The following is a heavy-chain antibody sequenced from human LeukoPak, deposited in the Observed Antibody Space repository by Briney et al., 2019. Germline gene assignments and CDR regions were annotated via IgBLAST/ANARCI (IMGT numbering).Heavy chain of an antibody. Sequence: ASVKVSCKASGYTFTGYYMHWVRQAPGQGLEWMGWINPNSGGTNYAQKFQGRVTMTRDTSISTAYMELSRLRSDDTAVYYCARGAYYYDSHYFDYWGQGTLVTVSS. CDR3: ARGAYYYDSHYFDY. CDR1: GYTFTGYY. CDR2: INPNSGGT. V-gene: IGHV1-2*02. J-gene: IGHJ4*02. D-gene: IGHD3-22*01.